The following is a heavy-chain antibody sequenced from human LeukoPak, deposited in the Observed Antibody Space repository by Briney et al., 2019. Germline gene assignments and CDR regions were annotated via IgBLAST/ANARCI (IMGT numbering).Heavy chain of an antibody. CDR2: ISGSGGST. V-gene: IGHV3-23*01. CDR3: AKGGFSMVRGVPSGYFDY. CDR1: GFTFSSYA. J-gene: IGHJ4*02. D-gene: IGHD3-10*01. Sequence: GGSLRLSCAASGFTFSSYAMSWVRQAPGKGLEWVSAISGSGGSTYYADSVKGRFTISRDNSKNTLYLQMNSLRAEDTAVYYCAKGGFSMVRGVPSGYFDYWGQGTLVTVSS.